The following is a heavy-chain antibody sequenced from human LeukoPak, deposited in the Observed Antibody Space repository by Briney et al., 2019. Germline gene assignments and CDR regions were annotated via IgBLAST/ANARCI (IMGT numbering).Heavy chain of an antibody. V-gene: IGHV4-34*01. CDR2: INHNEGS. CDR1: GGSFSGYY. D-gene: IGHD3-10*01. Sequence: PSETLSLTCAVYGGSFSGYYWTWIRQPPGKGLEWIGEINHNEGSRYNPSLKSRVTISVDTSKNQFSLKLSSVTAADTAVYYCARTPNPIHYYGSGSSQYYYYMDVWSKGTTDTVSS. J-gene: IGHJ6*03. CDR3: ARTPNPIHYYGSGSSQYYYYMDV.